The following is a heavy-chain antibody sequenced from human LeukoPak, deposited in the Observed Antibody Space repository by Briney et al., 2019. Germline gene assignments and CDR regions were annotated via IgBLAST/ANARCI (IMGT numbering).Heavy chain of an antibody. J-gene: IGHJ4*02. CDR2: ISWNSGSI. CDR3: AKDIGYSGYGDFDY. Sequence: GGSLRLSCAASGFTFDDYAMPWVRQAPGKGLEWVSGISWNSGSIGYADSVKGRFTISRDNAKNSLYLQMNSLRAEDTALYYCAKDIGYSGYGDFDYWGQGTLVTVSP. V-gene: IGHV3-9*01. CDR1: GFTFDDYA. D-gene: IGHD5-12*01.